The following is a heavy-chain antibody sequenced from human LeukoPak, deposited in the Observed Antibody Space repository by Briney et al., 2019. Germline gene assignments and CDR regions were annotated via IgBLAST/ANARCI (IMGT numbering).Heavy chain of an antibody. CDR2: IYYSVTT. Sequence: PSETLSLTCTVSGVSISSYYWSWLRQPPGKGLEWIGYIYYSVTTNYNPSLKSRVTISVDTSKNQFSLKLSSVTAADTAVYYCARGSGGSWWNWFDPWGQGTLVTVSS. J-gene: IGHJ5*02. V-gene: IGHV4-59*01. CDR1: GVSISSYY. CDR3: ARGSGGSWWNWFDP. D-gene: IGHD2-15*01.